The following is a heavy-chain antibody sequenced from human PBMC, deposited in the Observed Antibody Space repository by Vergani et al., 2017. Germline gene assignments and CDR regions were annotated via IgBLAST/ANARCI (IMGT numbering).Heavy chain of an antibody. CDR1: GYTFTSYG. CDR3: ARDPDIVVVPAAPYYYYYYGMDV. V-gene: IGHV1-18*04. J-gene: IGHJ6*02. Sequence: QVQLVQSGAEVKKPGASVKVSCKASGYTFTSYGISWVRQAPGQGLEWMGWISAYNGNTNYAQKLQGRVTRTTDTSTSTAYMELRSLRSDDTAVYYCARDPDIVVVPAAPYYYYYYGMDVWGQGTTVTVSS. CDR2: ISAYNGNT. D-gene: IGHD2-2*01.